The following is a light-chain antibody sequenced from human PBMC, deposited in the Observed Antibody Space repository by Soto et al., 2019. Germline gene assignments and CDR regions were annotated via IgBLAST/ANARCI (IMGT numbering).Light chain of an antibody. V-gene: IGLV1-40*01. CDR3: QSYDSSLSGSV. CDR2: GNI. CDR1: SSNIGALYD. Sequence: SVLTQPPSVSGAPGQRVTISCTGSSSNIGALYDVHWYKQLPGAAPKLLIYGNINRPSGVPDRFSGSKSGTSASLAITGLRAEDEADYYCQSYDSSLSGSVFGTGTKVTV. J-gene: IGLJ1*01.